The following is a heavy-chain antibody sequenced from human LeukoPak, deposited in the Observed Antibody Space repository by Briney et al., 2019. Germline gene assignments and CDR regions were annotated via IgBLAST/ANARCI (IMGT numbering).Heavy chain of an antibody. CDR3: ARDNPYGSGSYYPLDY. J-gene: IGHJ4*02. D-gene: IGHD3-10*01. CDR2: ISSSSSYI. Sequence: PGGSLRLSCAASGFPFSSYSMNCVRQAPGKGLEWVSSISSSSSYIYYADSVKGRFTISRDNAKNSLYLQMNSLRAEDTAVYYCARDNPYGSGSYYPLDYWGQGTLVTVSS. CDR1: GFPFSSYS. V-gene: IGHV3-21*01.